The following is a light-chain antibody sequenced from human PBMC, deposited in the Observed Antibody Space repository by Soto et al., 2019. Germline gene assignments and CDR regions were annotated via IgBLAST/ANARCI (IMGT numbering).Light chain of an antibody. Sequence: QSVLTQPASVSGSPGQSITISCTGNSREVGGYNFVSWYQHHPGKAPKLMIFDVSNRPSGVSNRFSGSKSGNTASLTISGLQAEDEAGYYCSSYTSTSAYVXGTGTKVPVL. CDR3: SSYTSTSAYV. J-gene: IGLJ1*01. V-gene: IGLV2-14*03. CDR1: SREVGGYNF. CDR2: DVS.